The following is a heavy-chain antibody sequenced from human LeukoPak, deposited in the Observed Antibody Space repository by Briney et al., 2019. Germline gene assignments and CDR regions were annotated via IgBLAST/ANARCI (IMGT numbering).Heavy chain of an antibody. J-gene: IGHJ4*02. CDR3: ARGALGYSYGYFDY. Sequence: GGSLRLSCAASGFTFSSYSMNWVRQAPVKGLEWVSSISSSSSYIYYADSVKGRFTISRDNAKNSLYLQMNSLRAEDTGVYYCARGALGYSYGYFDYWGQGTLVTVSS. CDR1: GFTFSSYS. V-gene: IGHV3-21*01. CDR2: ISSSSSYI. D-gene: IGHD5-18*01.